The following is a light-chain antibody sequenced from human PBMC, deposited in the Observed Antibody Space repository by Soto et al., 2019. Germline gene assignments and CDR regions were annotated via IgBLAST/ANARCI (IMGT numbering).Light chain of an antibody. CDR3: EQYKNWPPRT. Sequence: EIVMTQSPASLSVSPGETATLSCRASQSIRNSLAWYQQKPGQAPSLVIYGASTRATGIPARFSGSGSGTEFTLTISSLQSEDSGLYYCEQYKNWPPRTFGQGTKLEIK. V-gene: IGKV3-15*01. CDR2: GAS. CDR1: QSIRNS. J-gene: IGKJ2*01.